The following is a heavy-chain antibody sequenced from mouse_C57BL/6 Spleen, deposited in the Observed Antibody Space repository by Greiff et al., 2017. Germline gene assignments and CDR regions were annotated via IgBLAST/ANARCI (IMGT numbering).Heavy chain of an antibody. CDR1: GYAFSSSW. CDR3: ARGYDGSSYDFDY. V-gene: IGHV1-82*01. Sequence: VQLQQSGPELVKPGASVKISCKASGYAFSSSWMNWVEQRPGKGLEWIGRIYPGDGDTNYNGKFKGKATLTADKSSSTAYMQLSSLTSEDSAVYFCARGYDGSSYDFDYWGQGTTLTVSS. D-gene: IGHD1-1*01. J-gene: IGHJ2*01. CDR2: IYPGDGDT.